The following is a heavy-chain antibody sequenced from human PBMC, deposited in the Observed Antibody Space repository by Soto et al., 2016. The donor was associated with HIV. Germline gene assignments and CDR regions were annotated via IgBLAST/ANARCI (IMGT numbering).Heavy chain of an antibody. Sequence: QVQLVQSGAEVKKPGASVKVSCKASGYTFTSYSMHWVRQAPGQGLEWMGTINPSGGSTSYTQKLQGRVTLTRDTSTSTVYMELSSLRSDDTAVYYCARAKDHIVVVVAATPFSDYWGQGTLVTVSS. D-gene: IGHD2-15*01. CDR3: ARAKDHIVVVVAATPFSDY. CDR2: INPSGGST. J-gene: IGHJ4*02. CDR1: GYTFTSYS. V-gene: IGHV1-46*01.